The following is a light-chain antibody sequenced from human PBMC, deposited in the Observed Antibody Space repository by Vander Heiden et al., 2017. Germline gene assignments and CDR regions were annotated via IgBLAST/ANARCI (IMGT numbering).Light chain of an antibody. CDR1: QSVLYSSNNKNY. Sequence: DIVITHSPDSLAVSLAEGATINCKSSQSVLYSSNNKNYLVWYQQKPGQPPKLLIYWASTRESGVPDRFSGSASGTDFTLTISSLQAEDVAVYYCQQYYTTPYTFVQGTKLEIK. V-gene: IGKV4-1*01. J-gene: IGKJ2*01. CDR3: QQYYTTPYT. CDR2: WAS.